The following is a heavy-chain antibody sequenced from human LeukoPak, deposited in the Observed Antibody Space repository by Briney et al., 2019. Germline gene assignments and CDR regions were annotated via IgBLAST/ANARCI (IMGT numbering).Heavy chain of an antibody. CDR1: GGSISSYY. V-gene: IGHV4-59*01. Sequence: SETLSLTRTVSGGSISSYYWSWIRQPPGKGLEWIGYIYYSGSTNYNPSLKSRVTISVDTSKNQFSLKLSSVTAADTAVYYCARVSSSGYYRDAFDIWGQGTMVTVSS. CDR2: IYYSGST. CDR3: ARVSSSGYYRDAFDI. J-gene: IGHJ3*02. D-gene: IGHD3-22*01.